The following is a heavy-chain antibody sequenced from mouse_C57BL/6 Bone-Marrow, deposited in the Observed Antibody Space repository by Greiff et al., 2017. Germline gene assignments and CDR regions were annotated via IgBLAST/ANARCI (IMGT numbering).Heavy chain of an antibody. CDR1: GYTFTDYN. J-gene: IGHJ2*01. D-gene: IGHD1-1*01. Sequence: VQLQQSGPELVKPGASVKIPCKASGYTFTDYNMDWVKQSHGKSLEWIGDINPNNGGTNYNQKFKGKATLTVDKSSSTAYMELRSLTSEDTAVYYCARSLLLRYYFDYWGQGTTLTVSS. CDR3: ARSLLLRYYFDY. V-gene: IGHV1-18*01. CDR2: INPNNGGT.